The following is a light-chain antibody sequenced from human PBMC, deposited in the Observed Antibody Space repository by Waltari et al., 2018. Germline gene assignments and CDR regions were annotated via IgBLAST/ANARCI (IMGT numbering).Light chain of an antibody. CDR3: GSRDSSGDRVL. V-gene: IGLV3-19*01. J-gene: IGLJ2*01. CDR1: SLRTDF. Sequence: SSELTQDPAVSVALGQTVRITCQGDSLRTDFASWYQQKPGHGPLFGIYGKNKRPAGTPDRFSCSTSGNPACLTITGDQAEDEADYYCGSRDSSGDRVLFGGGTKLTVL. CDR2: GKN.